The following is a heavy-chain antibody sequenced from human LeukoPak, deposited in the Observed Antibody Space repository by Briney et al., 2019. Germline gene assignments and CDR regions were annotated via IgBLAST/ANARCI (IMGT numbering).Heavy chain of an antibody. J-gene: IGHJ4*02. CDR1: GFSLSTSGMC. V-gene: IGHV2-70*11. Sequence: SGPTLVNPTQTLTLTCTFSGFSLSTSGMCVSWIRQPPGKALEWLARIDWDDDKYYSTPLKTRLTISKDTSKNQVVLTMTNMDPVDTATYYCARIRVIEMATSGFDYWGQGTLVTVSS. D-gene: IGHD5-24*01. CDR2: IDWDDDK. CDR3: ARIRVIEMATSGFDY.